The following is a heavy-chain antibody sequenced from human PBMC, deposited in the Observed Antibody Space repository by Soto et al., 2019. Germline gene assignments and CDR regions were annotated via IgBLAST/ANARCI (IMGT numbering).Heavy chain of an antibody. J-gene: IGHJ5*02. D-gene: IGHD2-15*01. CDR2: IDPIFGTA. Sequence: QVQLVQSGAEVKTPGSSVKVSCRASGGPFNSYAVSWVRQAPGQGLEWMGGIDPIFGTANYAQKFQDRVTIAADERTRTAYLELTSLISEDTAMYCCARDRGHCNVEDCQRYWFAPWGQGTLVTVSS. V-gene: IGHV1-69*12. CDR1: GGPFNSYA. CDR3: ARDRGHCNVEDCQRYWFAP.